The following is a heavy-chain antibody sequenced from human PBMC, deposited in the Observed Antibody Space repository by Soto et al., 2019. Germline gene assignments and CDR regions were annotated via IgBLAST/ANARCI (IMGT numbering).Heavy chain of an antibody. CDR3: ARVPYCSSTSCYLDAFDI. CDR2: INHSGST. D-gene: IGHD2-2*01. CDR1: GGSFSGYY. Sequence: QVQLQQWGAGLLKPSETLSLTCAVYGGSFSGYYWSWIHQPPGKGLEWIGEINHSGSTNYNPSLKSRVTISVDTSKNQFSLKLSSVTAADTAVYYCARVPYCSSTSCYLDAFDIWGQGTMVTVSS. V-gene: IGHV4-34*01. J-gene: IGHJ3*02.